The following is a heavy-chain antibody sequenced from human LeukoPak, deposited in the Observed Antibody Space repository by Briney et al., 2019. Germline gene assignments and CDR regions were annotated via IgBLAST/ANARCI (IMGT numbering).Heavy chain of an antibody. D-gene: IGHD3-22*01. J-gene: IGHJ4*02. CDR1: GYTFTGYY. Sequence: ASVKVSCKASGYTFTGYYMHWVRQAPGQGLEWMGRINPNSGGTNYAQKFQGRVTMTRDTSISTAYMELSSLRSEDTAVYYCARDPALYYYDSSGPANYYFDYWGQGTLVTVSS. CDR3: ARDPALYYYDSSGPANYYFDY. CDR2: INPNSGGT. V-gene: IGHV1-2*06.